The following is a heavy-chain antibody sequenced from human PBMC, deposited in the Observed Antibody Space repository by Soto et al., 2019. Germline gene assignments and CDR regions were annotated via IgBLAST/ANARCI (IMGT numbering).Heavy chain of an antibody. CDR3: ARENEQWVAADN. V-gene: IGHV3-11*01. CDR2: ITSSGSTI. J-gene: IGHJ4*02. D-gene: IGHD6-19*01. CDR1: GFTFSDYY. Sequence: GWSLRLSCAASGFTFSDYYMSWIRQAPGKGLEWVSYITSSGSTIYYADSVKGRFTISRDNAKNSLYLQMNSLRAEDTAVYYCARENEQWVAADNWGQGTLVTVS.